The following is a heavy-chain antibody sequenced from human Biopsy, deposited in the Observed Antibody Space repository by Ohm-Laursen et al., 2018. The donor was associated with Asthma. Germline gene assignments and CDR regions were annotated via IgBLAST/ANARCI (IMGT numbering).Heavy chain of an antibody. CDR1: GYTFNSAG. J-gene: IGHJ6*02. D-gene: IGHD2-15*01. Sequence: VKISCKTSGYTFNSAGISWVRQAPGQGLEWMGGIIPMFGTTNYAQKFQGRVTITADESTSTAYMELSSLRSDDTAVYYCASPTYCSGSSCINNYYYALDVWGQGTTVTVSS. CDR2: IIPMFGTT. CDR3: ASPTYCSGSSCINNYYYALDV. V-gene: IGHV1-69*13.